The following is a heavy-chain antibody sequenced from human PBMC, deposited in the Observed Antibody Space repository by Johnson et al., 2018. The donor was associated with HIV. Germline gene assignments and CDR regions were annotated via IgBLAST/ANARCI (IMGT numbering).Heavy chain of an antibody. Sequence: QLVESGGGVVQPGTSLRLSCAASGFTFSNYAMGWVRQAPGKGLEWVAVVSYDGSNKYYADSVKGRFTISRDNSKNTLYLQMNRLRAEDTAMVYCGKDRGKGETEQWATNYCCDWSKAYRIEGARDVVGAFDIWGQGTMVTVSS. D-gene: IGHD3-10*01. CDR2: VSYDGSNK. CDR1: GFTFSNYA. J-gene: IGHJ3*02. V-gene: IGHV3-30*18. CDR3: GKDRGKGETEQWATNYCCDWSKAYRIEGARDVVGAFDI.